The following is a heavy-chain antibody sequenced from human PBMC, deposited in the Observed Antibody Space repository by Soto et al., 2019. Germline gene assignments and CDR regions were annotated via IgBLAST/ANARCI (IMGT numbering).Heavy chain of an antibody. CDR3: RGTDAFMEETHDS. Sequence: EVQLVESGGGLVPVGGSLKLSCAASGFTFSDFGMHWVRQASGKGLEWVGRIRSKAKSYATEYAASVKGRFTISRDDSKNTAYLQMNSLKTEDTAVYYCRGTDAFMEETHDSWGQGTLVTVSS. J-gene: IGHJ4*02. CDR1: GFTFSDFG. V-gene: IGHV3-73*02. CDR2: IRSKAKSYAT. D-gene: IGHD3-3*02.